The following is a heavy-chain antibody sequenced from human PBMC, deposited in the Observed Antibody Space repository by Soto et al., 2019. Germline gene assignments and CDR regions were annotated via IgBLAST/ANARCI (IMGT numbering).Heavy chain of an antibody. CDR1: GFTFSDYY. V-gene: IGHV3-11*06. CDR3: ARAFFVGSGEYYFDY. Sequence: QVQLVESGGDLVKPGGSLRLSCAAYGFTFSDYYMSWIRQAPGKGLEWVSYISSSSSYTNYADSVKGRFTISRDNAKNLLYLQMNSLRAEDTAMYYCARAFFVGSGEYYFDYWGQGTLVTVSS. J-gene: IGHJ4*02. CDR2: ISSSSSYT. D-gene: IGHD3-10*01.